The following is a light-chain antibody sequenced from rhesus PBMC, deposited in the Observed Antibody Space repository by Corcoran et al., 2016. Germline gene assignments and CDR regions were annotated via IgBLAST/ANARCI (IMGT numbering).Light chain of an antibody. V-gene: IGKV1-25*01. CDR1: QGISSY. J-gene: IGKJ2*01. CDR2: AAS. Sequence: DIQMTQSPSSLSASVGDRVTITCLASQGISSYLAWYQQKPGKAPKLLIYAASTLQSGVPSRFSGSGSGTDVTLNISSLQPEDFANYYGQQHKSYPYSCGQGTKVEIK. CDR3: QQHKSYPYS.